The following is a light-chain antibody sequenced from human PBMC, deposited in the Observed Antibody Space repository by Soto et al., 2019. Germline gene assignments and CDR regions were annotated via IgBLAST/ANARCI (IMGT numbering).Light chain of an antibody. CDR2: DAS. Sequence: EIVLTQSPGTLSLSPGERATLSCRASQSVSSSYLAWYQQKPGQAPRLLISDASNRATGIPARFSGSGSGTDFTHTISSLEPEDFAVYYCQQRSNWPITFGQGTRLEIK. CDR1: QSVSSSY. J-gene: IGKJ5*01. CDR3: QQRSNWPIT. V-gene: IGKV3D-20*02.